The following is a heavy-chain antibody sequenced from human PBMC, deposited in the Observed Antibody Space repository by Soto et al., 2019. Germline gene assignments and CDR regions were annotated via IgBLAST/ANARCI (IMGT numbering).Heavy chain of an antibody. CDR2: ISYDGSNK. CDR3: AKVSTISYYYYDMDV. D-gene: IGHD3-10*01. Sequence: RLSCAASGFTFSSYGMHWVRQAPGKGLEWVAVISYDGSNKYYADSVKGRFTISRDNSKNTLYLQMNSLRAEDTAVYYCAKVSTISYYYYDMDVWGQGTTVTVSS. V-gene: IGHV3-30*18. CDR1: GFTFSSYG. J-gene: IGHJ6*02.